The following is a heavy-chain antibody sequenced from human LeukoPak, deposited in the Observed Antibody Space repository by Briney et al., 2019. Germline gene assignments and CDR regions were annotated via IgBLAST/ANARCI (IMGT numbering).Heavy chain of an antibody. CDR1: GFTFSSYE. Sequence: GGSLRLSCAASGFTFSSYEMNWVRQAPGKGLEWVSYISSSGSTIYYADSVKGRFTISRDNAKNSLYLQMNSLRAEDTALYYCAREFGMGVILDWGQGTLVTVSS. V-gene: IGHV3-48*03. J-gene: IGHJ4*02. CDR2: ISSSGSTI. CDR3: AREFGMGVILD. D-gene: IGHD3-16*01.